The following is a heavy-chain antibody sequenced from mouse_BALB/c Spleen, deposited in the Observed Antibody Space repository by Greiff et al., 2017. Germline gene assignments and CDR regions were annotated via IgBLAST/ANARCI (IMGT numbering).Heavy chain of an antibody. CDR1: GFSLTGYG. Sequence: VQVVESGPGLVAPSQSLSITCTVSGFSLTGYGVNWVRQPPGKGLEWLGMIWGDGSTDYNSALKSRLSISKDNSKSQVFLKMNSLQTDDTARYYSARDKRLRGFAYWGQGTLVTVSA. V-gene: IGHV2-6-7*01. CDR2: IWGDGST. CDR3: ARDKRLRGFAY. D-gene: IGHD1-2*01. J-gene: IGHJ3*01.